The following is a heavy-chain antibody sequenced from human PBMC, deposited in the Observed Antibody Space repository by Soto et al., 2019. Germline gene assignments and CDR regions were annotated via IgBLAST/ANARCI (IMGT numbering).Heavy chain of an antibody. J-gene: IGHJ4*02. D-gene: IGHD2-21*01. V-gene: IGHV1-69*13. CDR3: GRGGDGRPVDY. CDR1: GGTFSTYG. Sequence: SVKVSCKTSGGTFSTYGLSWVRQAPGQGLEWMGGIIPIFGTTNYAQKMQGRVTITADESTSTAYMELSSLRSEDTAVYYCGRGGDGRPVDYWGQGTPVTVSS. CDR2: IIPIFGTT.